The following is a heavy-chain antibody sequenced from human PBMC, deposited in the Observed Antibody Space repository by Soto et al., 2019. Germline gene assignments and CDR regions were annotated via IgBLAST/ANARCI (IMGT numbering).Heavy chain of an antibody. CDR2: IYYSGST. J-gene: IGHJ4*02. CDR3: ERFNLIAVAGYPDS. D-gene: IGHD6-19*01. Sequence: PSETLSLTCTVSGGSISSSSYYWGWIRQPPGKGLEWIGSIYYSGSTNYNPSLKSRVTISVDTSKNQFSLKLSSVTAADTAVYYCERFNLIAVAGYPDSWGQGALVTVSS. V-gene: IGHV4-39*01. CDR1: GGSISSSSYY.